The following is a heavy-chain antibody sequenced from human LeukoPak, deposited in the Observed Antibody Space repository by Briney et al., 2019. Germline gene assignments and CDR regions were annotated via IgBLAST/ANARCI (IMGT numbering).Heavy chain of an antibody. CDR1: GGSILTTNW. CDR3: ARESGGFAPFGF. J-gene: IGHJ4*02. CDR2: VHLSGAS. Sequence: SGTLSLTCAVSGGSILTTNWWSWVRQPPGKGLEWIGEVHLSGASNYNPSLKSRVSMSIDKSRSQLSLELTSVTAADTAIYYCARESGGFAPFGFWGQGTLVTVSS. V-gene: IGHV4-4*02. D-gene: IGHD1-26*01.